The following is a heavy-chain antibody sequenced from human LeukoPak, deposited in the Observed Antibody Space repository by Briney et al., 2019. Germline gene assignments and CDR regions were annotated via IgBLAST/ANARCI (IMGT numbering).Heavy chain of an antibody. Sequence: ASVKVSCKASGYTFTGHYIHWVRQAPGQGLEWMGWINPSSGATNYAQKFKGRVTLTRDASISTAFMELSRLISDDTAVYYCARSTPFFNYESSGYYFWFDPWGQGALVTVSS. D-gene: IGHD3-22*01. V-gene: IGHV1-2*02. CDR2: INPSSGAT. CDR3: ARSTPFFNYESSGYYFWFDP. CDR1: GYTFTGHY. J-gene: IGHJ5*02.